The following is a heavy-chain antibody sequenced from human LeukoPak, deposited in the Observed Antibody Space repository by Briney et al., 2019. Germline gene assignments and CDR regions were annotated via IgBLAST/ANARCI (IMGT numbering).Heavy chain of an antibody. Sequence: GGSLRLSCAASGFTFTSYVMSWVRQAPGKGLGWVSTIGADGSSTYYAASVKGRFTISRDNSRNTLHLQMNGLRVEDTAVYYCVTRGTTATKYLEYWGQGTLVTVSS. J-gene: IGHJ4*02. CDR3: VTRGTTATKYLEY. V-gene: IGHV3-23*01. CDR1: GFTFTSYV. D-gene: IGHD1-1*01. CDR2: IGADGSST.